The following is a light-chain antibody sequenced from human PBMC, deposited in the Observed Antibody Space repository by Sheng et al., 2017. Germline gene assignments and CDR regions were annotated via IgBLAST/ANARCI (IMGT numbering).Light chain of an antibody. Sequence: DIQMTQSPSSLSAPLGDRVTITCRASQNIGSYLNWYQQTPGKAPKVLVYAASNLLGGVPSRFSGSGSGTDFTLTISSLQHEDFATYFCQQSYTMPWTFAKGPRWKSN. J-gene: IGKJ1*01. CDR2: AAS. CDR1: QNIGSY. V-gene: IGKV1-39*01. CDR3: QQSYTMPWT.